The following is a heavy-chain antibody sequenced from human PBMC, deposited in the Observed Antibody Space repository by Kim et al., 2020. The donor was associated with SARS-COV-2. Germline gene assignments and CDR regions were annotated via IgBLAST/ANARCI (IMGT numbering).Heavy chain of an antibody. V-gene: IGHV3-66*01. CDR3: ARDLSSPVGDYLNGSNWFDP. Sequence: GGSLRLSCAASGFTVSSNYMSWVRQAPGKGLEWVSVIYSGGSTYYADSVKGRFTISRDNSKNTLYLQMNSLRAEDTAVYYCARDLSSPVGDYLNGSNWFDPWGQGTLVTVSS. CDR1: GFTVSSNY. D-gene: IGHD4-17*01. CDR2: IYSGGST. J-gene: IGHJ5*02.